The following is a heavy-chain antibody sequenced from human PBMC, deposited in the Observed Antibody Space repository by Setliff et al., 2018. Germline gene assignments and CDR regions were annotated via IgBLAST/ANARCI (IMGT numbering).Heavy chain of an antibody. J-gene: IGHJ6*02. V-gene: IGHV3-15*01. CDR2: IKRITDSGTT. Sequence: GGSLRLFCTASGFTFSNAWMSWVRQAPGKGLEWVGRIKRITDSGTTDHAAPVKGRFTVSRDDSISTLYLQMNSLKTEDTAVYYCTTSPISSGWHSNFDYNMDVWGQGTTVTVSS. CDR3: TTSPISSGWHSNFDYNMDV. CDR1: GFTFSNAW. D-gene: IGHD6-19*01.